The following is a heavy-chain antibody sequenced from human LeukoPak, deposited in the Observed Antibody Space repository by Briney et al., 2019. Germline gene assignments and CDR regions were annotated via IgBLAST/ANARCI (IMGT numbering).Heavy chain of an antibody. D-gene: IGHD1-26*01. Sequence: GGSLRLSCAASGFTFSSYSMNWVRQAPGKGLEWVSSISSSSSYIYYADSVKGRFTISRDNAKNSLYLQMNSLRAEDTAVYYCARDLRWELPDPYWGQGTLVTVSS. CDR1: GFTFSSYS. J-gene: IGHJ4*02. CDR3: ARDLRWELPDPY. CDR2: ISSSSSYI. V-gene: IGHV3-21*01.